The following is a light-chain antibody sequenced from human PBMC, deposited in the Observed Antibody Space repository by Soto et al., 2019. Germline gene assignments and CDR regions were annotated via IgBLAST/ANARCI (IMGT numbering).Light chain of an antibody. CDR2: GAS. CDR3: QQYNSYWT. CDR1: QSVTTN. J-gene: IGKJ1*01. V-gene: IGKV3-15*01. Sequence: EIVMTQSPATLSVSPGERATLSCRASQSVTTNLAWYQQKPGQPPRLLIYGASSRASYIPATFSGSGSGTEFTLTISALQPDDFATYYCQQYNSYWTFGQGTNVDIK.